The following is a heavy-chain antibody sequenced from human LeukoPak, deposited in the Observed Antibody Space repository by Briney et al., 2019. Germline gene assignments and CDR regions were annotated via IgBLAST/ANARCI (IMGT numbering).Heavy chain of an antibody. CDR1: GFTVSSNY. Sequence: GGSLRLSCAASGFTVSSNYMSWVRQAPGKGLEWVSVIYSGGSTYYADSVKGRFTISRDNSKNTLYLQMNSLRAEDTAVYYCARDPYYYDSSGYFPWFDYWGQGTRVTVSS. CDR2: IYSGGST. CDR3: ARDPYYYDSSGYFPWFDY. J-gene: IGHJ4*02. D-gene: IGHD3-22*01. V-gene: IGHV3-53*01.